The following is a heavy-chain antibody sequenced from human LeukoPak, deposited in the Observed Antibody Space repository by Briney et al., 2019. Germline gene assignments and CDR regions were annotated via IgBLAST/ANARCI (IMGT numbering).Heavy chain of an antibody. CDR1: GYTFTSYA. V-gene: IGHV1-3*01. CDR3: ARDPCSGGSCYIHPFDY. D-gene: IGHD2-15*01. CDR2: INAGNGNT. J-gene: IGHJ4*02. Sequence: ASVKVSCKASGYTFTSYAMHWVLQAPGQRLEWMGWINAGNGNTKYSQKFQGRVTITRDTSASTAYMELSSLRSEDTAVYYCARDPCSGGSCYIHPFDYWGQGILVTVSS.